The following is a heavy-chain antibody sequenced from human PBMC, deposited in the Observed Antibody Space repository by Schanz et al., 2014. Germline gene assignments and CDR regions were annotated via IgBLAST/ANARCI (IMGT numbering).Heavy chain of an antibody. J-gene: IGHJ4*02. CDR2: FIPILDVG. CDR3: ARDYYDSSGYYCCDY. Sequence: QVQLVQSGAEVKKPGSSMKVSCKASGGTFNSYTINWVRQARGQGLEWVGRFIPILDVGNNAQQFQVRLTITADKSTSTAYMELSSLRSEDTAMYYCARDYYDSSGYYCCDYWGQGTLVTVSS. V-gene: IGHV1-69*08. CDR1: GGTFNSYT. D-gene: IGHD3-22*01.